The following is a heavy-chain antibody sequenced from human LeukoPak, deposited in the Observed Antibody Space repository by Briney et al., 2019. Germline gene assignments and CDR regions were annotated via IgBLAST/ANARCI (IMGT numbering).Heavy chain of an antibody. CDR2: MQYDGSIK. CDR3: ARDAIRQQLYYFDH. Sequence: GGSLRLSCAASGFSFSGYYMHWVRQAPGKVLGWVAFMQYDGSIKYYADSVKGRFTISRDNSKNTTYLQMDSLRADDTAVYFCARDAIRQQLYYFDHWGRGTLVTVSS. J-gene: IGHJ4*02. CDR1: GFSFSGYY. V-gene: IGHV3-30*02. D-gene: IGHD6-13*01.